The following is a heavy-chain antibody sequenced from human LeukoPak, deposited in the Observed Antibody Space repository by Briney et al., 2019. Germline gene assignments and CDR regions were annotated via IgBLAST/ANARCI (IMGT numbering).Heavy chain of an antibody. D-gene: IGHD6-19*01. CDR2: IYYSGST. V-gene: IGHV4-39*01. CDR3: ARHHTAGWRVLDV. Sequence: PSETLSLTCTVSGGSISSSSYYWGWIRQPPGKGLEWIGSIYYSGSTYYDPSLKSRVTISVDTSKNQFSLKLSSVTAADTAVYYCARHHTAGWRVLDVWGQGTTVTVSS. J-gene: IGHJ6*02. CDR1: GGSISSSSYY.